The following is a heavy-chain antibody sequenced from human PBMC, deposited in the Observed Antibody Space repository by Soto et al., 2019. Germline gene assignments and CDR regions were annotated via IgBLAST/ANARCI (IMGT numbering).Heavy chain of an antibody. CDR1: GGSISSYY. D-gene: IGHD5-12*01. Sequence: SETLSLTCTVSGGSISSYYWSWIRQPPGKGLEWIGYIYYSGSTNYNPSLKSRVTISVDTSKNQFSLKLSSVTAADTAVYYCARDVRDGYKSYYYGMDVWGQGTTVTVSS. J-gene: IGHJ6*02. CDR2: IYYSGST. V-gene: IGHV4-59*01. CDR3: ARDVRDGYKSYYYGMDV.